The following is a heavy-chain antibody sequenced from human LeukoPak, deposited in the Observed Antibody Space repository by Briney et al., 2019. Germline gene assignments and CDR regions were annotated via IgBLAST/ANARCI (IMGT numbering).Heavy chain of an antibody. Sequence: GRSLRLSCAPSAFVLCVFTMNWVCQTPRKGLEWGSTISNTGVTHYADSVKGRFTISRDSAKNSQYLQIYSLRDEDTAVYYCAKYYFGPGNYRTFDRWGQGTPVIVSS. D-gene: IGHD3-10*01. CDR1: AFVLCVFT. V-gene: IGHV3-69-1*01. CDR3: AKYYFGPGNYRTFDR. CDR2: ISNTGVT. J-gene: IGHJ4*02.